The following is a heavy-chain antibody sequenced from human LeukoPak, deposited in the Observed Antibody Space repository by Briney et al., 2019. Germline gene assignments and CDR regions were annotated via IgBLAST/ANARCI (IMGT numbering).Heavy chain of an antibody. J-gene: IGHJ6*03. Sequence: PSETLSLTCAVYGGSFNNYYWSWIRQPPGKGLEWIGYIYYSGSTNYNPSLKSRVTISVDTSKNQFSLKLSSVTAADTAVYYCARGYSMNYYYYYYMDVWGKGTTVTVSS. CDR2: IYYSGST. V-gene: IGHV4-59*01. D-gene: IGHD1-14*01. CDR1: GGSFNNYY. CDR3: ARGYSMNYYYYYYMDV.